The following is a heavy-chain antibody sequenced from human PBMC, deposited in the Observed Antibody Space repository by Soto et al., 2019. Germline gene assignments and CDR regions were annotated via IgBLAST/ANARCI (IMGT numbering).Heavy chain of an antibody. D-gene: IGHD3-3*01. V-gene: IGHV5-51*01. J-gene: IGHJ6*02. CDR3: ARHPRRGREWLFPYYGMDV. CDR2: IYPGDSDT. CDR1: GYSFTSYW. Sequence: GESLKISCKGSGYSFTSYWIGWVRQMPGKGLEWMGIIYPGDSDTRYSPSFQGQVTISADKSISTAYLQWSSLKASDTAMYYCARHPRRGREWLFPYYGMDVWGQGTTVTVSS.